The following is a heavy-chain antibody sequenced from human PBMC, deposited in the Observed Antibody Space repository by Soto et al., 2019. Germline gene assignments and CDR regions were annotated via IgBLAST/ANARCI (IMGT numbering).Heavy chain of an antibody. CDR2: IYYSGST. CDR1: GDSVSSGSYY. Sequence: SETLSLTCTVSGDSVSSGSYYWSWIRQPPGKGLEWIGYIYYSGSTNYNPSLKSRVTISVDTSKNQFSLKLSSVTAADTAVYYCAIQTVEMATISSDYWGQGTLVTVSS. J-gene: IGHJ4*02. V-gene: IGHV4-61*01. D-gene: IGHD5-12*01. CDR3: AIQTVEMATISSDY.